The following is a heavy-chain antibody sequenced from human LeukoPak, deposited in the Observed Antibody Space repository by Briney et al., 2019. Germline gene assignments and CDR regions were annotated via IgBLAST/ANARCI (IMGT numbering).Heavy chain of an antibody. V-gene: IGHV3-30-3*01. D-gene: IGHD3-10*01. CDR3: ARESAAGRVRGFLDY. CDR1: GFTFSSYA. CDR2: ISYDGSNK. Sequence: GGSLRLSCAASGFTFSSYAMHWVRQAPGKGLEWVAVISYDGSNKYYADSVKGRFTISRDNSKNTLYLQMNSLRAEDTAVYYCARESAAGRVRGFLDYWGQGTLVTVSS. J-gene: IGHJ4*02.